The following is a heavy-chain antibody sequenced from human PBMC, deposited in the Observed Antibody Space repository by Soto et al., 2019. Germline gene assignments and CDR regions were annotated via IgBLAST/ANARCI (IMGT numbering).Heavy chain of an antibody. CDR1: GYTFTSYG. D-gene: IGHD2-2*01. V-gene: IGHV1-18*01. J-gene: IGHJ5*02. CDR3: ARDSPAAPNWFDP. CDR2: ISAYNGNT. Sequence: QVQLVQSGAEVTKPGASVKVSCQASGYTFTSYGISWVLQAPGQGLEWMGRISAYNGNTNYAQKLQGRVTMTTDTSTSTDYMELRSLISDDTAVYYCARDSPAAPNWFDPWGQGTLVTASS.